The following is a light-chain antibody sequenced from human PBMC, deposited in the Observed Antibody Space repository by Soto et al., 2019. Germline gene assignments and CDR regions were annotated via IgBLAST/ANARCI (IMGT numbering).Light chain of an antibody. CDR2: LGS. Sequence: DIMMTQSPLILPVTPGEPASISCRSSQSLLYNNTYNYLDWYLQKPGQSPQLLIYLGSNRATGVPDRFSGSGTGTDFTLKVSRVEAEDVGTYYCMQTLQGVTLGQGTRLEIQ. CDR3: MQTLQGVT. CDR1: QSLLYNNTYNY. V-gene: IGKV2-28*01. J-gene: IGKJ5*01.